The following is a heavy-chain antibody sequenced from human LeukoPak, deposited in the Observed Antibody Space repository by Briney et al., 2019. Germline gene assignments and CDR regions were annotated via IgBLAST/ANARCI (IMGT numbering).Heavy chain of an antibody. CDR3: AKGGGTAMVRPRDY. J-gene: IGHJ4*02. D-gene: IGHD5-18*01. V-gene: IGHV3-43*02. Sequence: GGSLRLSCAASGFSNYAMSWVRQAPGKGLEWVSLISGDGGSTYYADSVKGRFTISRDNSKNSLYLQMNSLRTEDTALYYCAKGGGTAMVRPRDYWGQGTLVTVSS. CDR2: ISGDGGST. CDR1: GFSNYA.